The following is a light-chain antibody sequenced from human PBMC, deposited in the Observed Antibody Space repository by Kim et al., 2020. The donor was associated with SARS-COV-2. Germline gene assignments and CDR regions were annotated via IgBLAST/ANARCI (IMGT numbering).Light chain of an antibody. Sequence: AAVGDRVTITCRASQDIRNDLGWYQQNPGRAPKRLIYCASSLQSGVPSRFSGSGSGTEFTLTISSLQPEDFATYFCLQHNPYPITFGQGTRLEIK. CDR2: CAS. J-gene: IGKJ5*01. V-gene: IGKV1-17*01. CDR1: QDIRND. CDR3: LQHNPYPIT.